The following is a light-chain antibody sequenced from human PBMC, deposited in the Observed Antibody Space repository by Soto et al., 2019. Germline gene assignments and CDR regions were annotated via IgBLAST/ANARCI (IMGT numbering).Light chain of an antibody. CDR1: SSDVGGYEY. J-gene: IGLJ1*01. Sequence: QSALSQPASVTGFPGQSITIFCTGSSSDVGGYEYVSWHQQHPGKAPKVMIYDVSDRPSGVSSRFSGSKSGNTASLTISGLQAEDEADYYCSSYTRSATYVFGTGTKVTVL. CDR2: DVS. V-gene: IGLV2-14*03. CDR3: SSYTRSATYV.